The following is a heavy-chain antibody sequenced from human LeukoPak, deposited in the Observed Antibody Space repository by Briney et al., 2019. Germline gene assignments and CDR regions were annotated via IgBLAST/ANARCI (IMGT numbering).Heavy chain of an antibody. CDR1: GFTVSSTY. J-gene: IGHJ4*02. V-gene: IGHV3-53*01. CDR2: IYKDGKI. Sequence: GGSLRLSCAASGFTVSSTYMSWVRQAPGKGLEWVSVIYKDGKIYYIDSVKGRFTISRDTSKNTLYLQMNSLRVEDTAVYYCASRHCSGGDCYFAGADPFDHWGQGTLVTVSS. CDR3: ASRHCSGGDCYFAGADPFDH. D-gene: IGHD2-21*01.